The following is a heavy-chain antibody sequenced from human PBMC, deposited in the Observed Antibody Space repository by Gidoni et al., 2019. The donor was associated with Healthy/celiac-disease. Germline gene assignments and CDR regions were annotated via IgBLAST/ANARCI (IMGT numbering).Heavy chain of an antibody. J-gene: IGHJ4*02. D-gene: IGHD3-3*01. Sequence: QVQLVQSGAEVQKPGASVKVSCKASGYTFTSYAMHWVRQAPGQRLEWMGWINAGNGNTKYSQKFQGRVTITRDTSASTAYMELSSLRSEDTAVYYCARDGPGTISYYDFWSGLSGGIDYWGQGTLVTVSS. V-gene: IGHV1-3*01. CDR2: INAGNGNT. CDR1: GYTFTSYA. CDR3: ARDGPGTISYYDFWSGLSGGIDY.